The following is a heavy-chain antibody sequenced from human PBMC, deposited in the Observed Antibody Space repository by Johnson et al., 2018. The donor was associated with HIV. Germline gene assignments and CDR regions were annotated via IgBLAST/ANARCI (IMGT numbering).Heavy chain of an antibody. CDR2: INQDGSEK. D-gene: IGHD6-13*01. J-gene: IGHJ3*02. Sequence: VQLVESGGGVVQPGRSLRLSCAASGFTFSSYAMHWVRQAPGKGLEWVANINQDGSEKYYVDSVKGRFTISRDNAKNSLYLQMNSLRAEDTAVYYCARAGGGIAAAGTRAFDIWGQGTMVTVSS. CDR1: GFTFSSYA. V-gene: IGHV3-7*03. CDR3: ARAGGGIAAAGTRAFDI.